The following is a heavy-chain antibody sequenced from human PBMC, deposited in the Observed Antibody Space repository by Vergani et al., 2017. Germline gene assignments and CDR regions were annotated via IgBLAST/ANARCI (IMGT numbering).Heavy chain of an antibody. V-gene: IGHV4-59*01. D-gene: IGHD2-15*01. J-gene: IGHJ4*02. CDR3: ARDTLNAIDY. Sequence: QVQLQESGPGLVKPSETLSLTCTVSGGSISSYYWSWIRQPPGKGLEWIGYIYYSGSTNYNPSLKSRFTISVDTSKNQFSLKLSSVTAADTAVYYCARDTLNAIDYWGQGTLVTVSS. CDR2: IYYSGST. CDR1: GGSISSYY.